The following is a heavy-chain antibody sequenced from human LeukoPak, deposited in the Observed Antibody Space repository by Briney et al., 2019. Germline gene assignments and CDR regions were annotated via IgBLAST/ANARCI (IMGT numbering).Heavy chain of an antibody. D-gene: IGHD6-25*01. CDR3: VRGGAGATIDDYFDY. V-gene: IGHV3-21*01. CDR1: GFTVSSNY. CDR2: ISSSSSHI. Sequence: GGSLRLSCAASGFTVSSNYMSWVRQAPGRGLEWVSSISSSSSHIYYADSVKGRFTISRDNAKNSLYLQMNSLGVEDTAVYYCVRGGAGATIDDYFDYWGQGTLVTVSS. J-gene: IGHJ4*02.